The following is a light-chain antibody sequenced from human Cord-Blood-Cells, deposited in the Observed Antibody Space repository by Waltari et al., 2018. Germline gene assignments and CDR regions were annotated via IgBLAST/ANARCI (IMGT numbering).Light chain of an antibody. CDR3: CSYAGSSTV. V-gene: IGLV2-23*02. J-gene: IGLJ3*02. Sequence: QSALTQPASVSGSPGQSITIPCTGTSSDVGSYNLVSWYQQHPGKAPKLMLYEVSKRPSGVSNRFSGSKSGNTASLTISGLQAEDEADYYCCSYAGSSTVFGGGTKLTVL. CDR1: SSDVGSYNL. CDR2: EVS.